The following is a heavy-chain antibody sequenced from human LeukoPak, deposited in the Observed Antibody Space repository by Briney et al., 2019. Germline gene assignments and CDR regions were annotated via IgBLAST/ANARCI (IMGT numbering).Heavy chain of an antibody. CDR2: IWYDGSNK. V-gene: IGHV3-33*01. CDR3: ARDGGYCSSTSCYKYYYYGMDV. J-gene: IGHJ6*02. Sequence: HPGRSLRLSCAASGFTFSSYGMHWVRQAPGKGLEWVAVIWYDGSNKYYADSVKGRFTISRDNPKNTLYLQMNSLRAEDTAVYYCARDGGYCSSTSCYKYYYYGMDVWGQGTTVTVSS. D-gene: IGHD2-2*02. CDR1: GFTFSSYG.